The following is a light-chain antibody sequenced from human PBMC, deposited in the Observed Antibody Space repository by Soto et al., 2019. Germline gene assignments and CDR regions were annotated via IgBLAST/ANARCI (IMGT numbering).Light chain of an antibody. Sequence: QSALTQPASVSGSLGQSITISCTGTSSDVGAYNYVSWYQQHPDKAPKLLIFEVTNRPSGVSGRFSGSTSGITASLSISGLQPEDEADYYCTSYSSSSPVLFGGGTKLTVL. J-gene: IGLJ2*01. V-gene: IGLV2-14*01. CDR3: TSYSSSSPVL. CDR2: EVT. CDR1: SSDVGAYNY.